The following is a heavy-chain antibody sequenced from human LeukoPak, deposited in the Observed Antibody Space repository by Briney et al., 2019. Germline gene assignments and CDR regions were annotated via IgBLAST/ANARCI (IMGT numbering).Heavy chain of an antibody. V-gene: IGHV1-69*05. CDR1: GGTFSSYA. Sequence: SVKVYCKASGGTFSSYAISWVRQAPGQGLEWMGGIIPIFGTANYAQKFQGRVTITTDESTSTAYMELSSLRSEDTAVYYCARGAIFGVVITGNAFDIWGQGTMVTVSS. D-gene: IGHD3-3*01. CDR3: ARGAIFGVVITGNAFDI. CDR2: IIPIFGTA. J-gene: IGHJ3*02.